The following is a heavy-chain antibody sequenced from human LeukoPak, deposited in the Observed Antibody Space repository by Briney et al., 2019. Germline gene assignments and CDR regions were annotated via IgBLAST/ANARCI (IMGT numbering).Heavy chain of an antibody. CDR2: ISYDGSNK. J-gene: IGHJ3*02. Sequence: GGSLRLSCAVSGFTFSSYGMHWVRQAPGKGLEWLAVISYDGSNKYYADSVKGRFTISRDNSKNTLYLQMNSLRAEDTAVYYCAKGRTFDIWGQGTMVTVSS. V-gene: IGHV3-30*18. CDR3: AKGRTFDI. CDR1: GFTFSSYG.